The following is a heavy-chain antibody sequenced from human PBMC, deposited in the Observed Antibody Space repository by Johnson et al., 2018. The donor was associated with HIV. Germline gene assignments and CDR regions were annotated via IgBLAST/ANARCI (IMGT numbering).Heavy chain of an antibody. D-gene: IGHD3-10*01. CDR1: GFTFSSYW. CDR3: AKALGELKRYDAFDI. V-gene: IGHV3-74*01. Sequence: VQLVESGGGLVQPGGSLRLSCAASGFTFSSYWMHWVRQAPGKGLVWVSRINSDGSSTSYADSVKGRFTISRDNSKYSLFLQMNSLRAEDTAVYYCAKALGELKRYDAFDIWGHGTMVTVSS. CDR2: INSDGSST. J-gene: IGHJ3*02.